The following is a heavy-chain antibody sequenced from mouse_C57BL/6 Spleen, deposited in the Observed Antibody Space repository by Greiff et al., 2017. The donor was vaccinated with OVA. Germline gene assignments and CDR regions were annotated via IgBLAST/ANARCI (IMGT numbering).Heavy chain of an antibody. D-gene: IGHD2-4*01. CDR3: TREGDDYDGGFDY. J-gene: IGHJ2*01. Sequence: VQLQQSGAELVRPGASVTLSCKASGYTFTDYEMHWVKQTPVHGLEWIGAIDPETGGTAYNQKFKGKAILTADKSSSTAYMELRSLTSEDSAVYYCTREGDDYDGGFDYWGQGTTLTVSS. CDR1: GYTFTDYE. CDR2: IDPETGGT. V-gene: IGHV1-15*01.